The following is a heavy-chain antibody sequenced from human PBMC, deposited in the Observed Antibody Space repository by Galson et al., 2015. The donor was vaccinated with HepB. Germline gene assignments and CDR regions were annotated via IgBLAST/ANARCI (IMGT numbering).Heavy chain of an antibody. CDR2: ISSSSSYI. J-gene: IGHJ6*03. V-gene: IGHV3-21*01. Sequence: SLRLSCAASGFTFSSYSMNWVRQAPGKGLEWVSSISSSSSYIYYADSVKGRFTISRDNAKNSLYLQMNSLRAEDTAVYYCARDYGGSGWYQVGYYYYYMDVWGKGTTVTVSS. D-gene: IGHD6-19*01. CDR1: GFTFSSYS. CDR3: ARDYGGSGWYQVGYYYYYMDV.